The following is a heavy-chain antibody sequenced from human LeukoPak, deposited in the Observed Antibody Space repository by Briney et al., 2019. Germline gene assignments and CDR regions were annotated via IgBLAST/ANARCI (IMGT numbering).Heavy chain of an antibody. CDR3: ATSNDGYFDWSGAFDI. CDR1: GYTLTELS. V-gene: IGHV1-24*01. Sequence: ASVKVSCKVSGYTLTELSMHWVRQAPGKGLEWMGGFDPEDGETIYAQKFQGRVTMTEDTSTDTAYMELSSLRSEDTAVYYCATSNDGYFDWSGAFDIWGQGTMVTVSS. J-gene: IGHJ3*02. D-gene: IGHD3-9*01. CDR2: FDPEDGET.